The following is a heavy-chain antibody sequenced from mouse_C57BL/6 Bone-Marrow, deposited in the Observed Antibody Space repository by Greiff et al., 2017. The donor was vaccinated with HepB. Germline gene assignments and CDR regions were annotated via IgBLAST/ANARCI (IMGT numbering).Heavy chain of an antibody. J-gene: IGHJ4*01. CDR3: ARLSNYDYAMDY. D-gene: IGHD2-5*01. CDR1: GFTFSDYY. V-gene: IGHV5-12*01. CDR2: ISNGGGST. Sequence: EVQRVESGGGLVQPGGSLKLSCAASGFTFSDYYMYWVRQTPEKRLEWVAYISNGGGSTYYPDTVKGRFTISRDNAKNTLYLQMSRLKSEDTAMYYCARLSNYDYAMDYWGQGTSVTVSS.